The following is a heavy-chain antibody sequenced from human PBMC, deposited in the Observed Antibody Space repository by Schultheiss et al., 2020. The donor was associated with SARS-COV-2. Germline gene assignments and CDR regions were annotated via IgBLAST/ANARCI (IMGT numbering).Heavy chain of an antibody. CDR3: ARDGSGKEDY. J-gene: IGHJ4*02. CDR1: EITFGSFW. V-gene: IGHV3-74*01. Sequence: GGSLRLSCAGSEITFGSFWMHWVRQAPGKGLMWVARTNEDGTITNYADSVKGRFTISRDNAKKTLYLQMNSLRGDDTAVYYCARDGSGKEDYWGQGTLVTVSS. CDR2: TNEDGTIT. D-gene: IGHD3-10*01.